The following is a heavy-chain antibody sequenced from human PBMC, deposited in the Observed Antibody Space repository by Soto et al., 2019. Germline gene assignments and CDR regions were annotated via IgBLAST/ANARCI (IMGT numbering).Heavy chain of an antibody. CDR1: GFTFSSYW. V-gene: IGHV3-74*01. CDR3: ARDNWNSY. D-gene: IGHD1-7*01. J-gene: IGHJ4*01. CDR2: IHNDGSTT. Sequence: PGGSLRLSCAASGFTFSSYWMHWVRQAPGKGLMWVSRIHNDGSTTRYADSVKGRFTISRDNAKNTLYLQMSSLRVEDTAVYYCARDNWNSYWXQGTLVTVSS.